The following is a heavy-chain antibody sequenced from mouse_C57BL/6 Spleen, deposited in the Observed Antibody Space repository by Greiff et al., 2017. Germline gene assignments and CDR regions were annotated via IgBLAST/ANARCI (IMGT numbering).Heavy chain of an antibody. Sequence: QVQLQQPGAELVRPGSSVKLSCKASGYTFTSYWMHWVKQRPIQGLEWIGNIDPSDSETHYNQKFKDKATLTVDKSSSTAYMQLSSLTSEDSAVYYCARSPYGKGLTYYAMDYWGQGTSVTVSS. D-gene: IGHD2-1*01. V-gene: IGHV1-52*01. CDR2: IDPSDSET. CDR3: ARSPYGKGLTYYAMDY. J-gene: IGHJ4*01. CDR1: GYTFTSYW.